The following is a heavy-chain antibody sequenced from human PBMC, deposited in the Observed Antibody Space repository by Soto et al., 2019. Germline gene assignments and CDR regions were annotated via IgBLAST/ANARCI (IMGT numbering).Heavy chain of an antibody. V-gene: IGHV4-39*01. CDR1: CGSMSSSSYY. CDR3: ARGFDILTFGFCLDY. Sequence: SETLYLTWTVSCGSMSSSSYYWGWLRQPPGKGLEWIANMYFSGFYSGSTSYNPSLKSRVTISVDTSKNQFSLQVSSVTAADTAVYYCARGFDILTFGFCLDYWGQGTLVTVSS. D-gene: IGHD3-9*01. J-gene: IGHJ4*02. CDR2: MYFSGFYSGST.